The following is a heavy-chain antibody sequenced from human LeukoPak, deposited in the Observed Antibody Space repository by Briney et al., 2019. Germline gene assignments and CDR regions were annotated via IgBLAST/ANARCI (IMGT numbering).Heavy chain of an antibody. CDR2: IYFKTDGGAT. D-gene: IGHD3-10*01. CDR3: TTYRSGSFDC. J-gene: IGHJ4*02. V-gene: IGHV3-15*01. CDR1: GFSFSSYA. Sequence: GGSLRLSCSASGFSFSSYAMSWVRQAPGKGLEWVGRIYFKTDGGATDYAAPVKGRFTISSDDSKNTLYLQMNSLKTEDTAVYYCTTYRSGSFDCWGQGTLVTVSS.